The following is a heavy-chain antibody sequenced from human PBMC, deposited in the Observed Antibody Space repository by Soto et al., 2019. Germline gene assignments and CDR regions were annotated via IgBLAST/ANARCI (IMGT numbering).Heavy chain of an antibody. Sequence: GGSLRLSCAVSGFTVSGNSITWVRQAPGQGLEWVSVLHSDVSTYYVDSVKGRFVISRDNSKNTVYLQMNSLRAEDTAIYYCARELGGSWYNWFDPWGQGTLVTV. V-gene: IGHV3-53*01. CDR1: GFTVSGNS. J-gene: IGHJ5*02. CDR3: ARELGGSWYNWFDP. D-gene: IGHD2-15*01. CDR2: LHSDVST.